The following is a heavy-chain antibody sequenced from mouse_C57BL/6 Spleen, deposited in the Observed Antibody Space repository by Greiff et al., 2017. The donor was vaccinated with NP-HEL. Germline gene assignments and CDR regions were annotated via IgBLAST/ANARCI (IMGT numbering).Heavy chain of an antibody. CDR3: ARAGDYEDARDY. Sequence: VQLQQSGAELVRPGSSVKLSCKASGYTFTSYWMDWVKQRPGQGLEWIGNIYPSDSETHYNQKFKDKATLTVDKSSSTAYRQLSSLTSEDSAVYSSARAGDYEDARDYWGQGTSVTVSS. V-gene: IGHV1-61*01. CDR1: GYTFTSYW. J-gene: IGHJ4*01. D-gene: IGHD2-4*01. CDR2: IYPSDSET.